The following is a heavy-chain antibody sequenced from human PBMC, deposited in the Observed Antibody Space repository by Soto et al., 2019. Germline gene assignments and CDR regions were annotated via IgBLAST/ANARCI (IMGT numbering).Heavy chain of an antibody. V-gene: IGHV1-2*04. D-gene: IGHD3-10*01. CDR3: ARDLRPPHSGSDDLARRIHYGMDV. Sequence: ASVKVSCKASGYTFTGYYMHWVRQAPGQGLEWMGWINPNSGGTNYAQKFQGWVTMTRATSISTAYMELSRLRSDDTAVYYCARDLRPPHSGSDDLARRIHYGMDVWGQGTTVTACS. CDR2: INPNSGGT. CDR1: GYTFTGYY. J-gene: IGHJ6*02.